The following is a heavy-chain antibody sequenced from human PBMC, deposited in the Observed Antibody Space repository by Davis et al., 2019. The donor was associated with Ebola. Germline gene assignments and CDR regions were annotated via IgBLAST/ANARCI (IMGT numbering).Heavy chain of an antibody. Sequence: GESLKISCAASGFTFDDYAMHWVRQAPGKGLEWVSSISSSSSYIYYADSVKGRFTISRDNAKNSLYLQMNSLRAEDTAVYYCARVDSGGSPDYWGQGTLVTVSS. CDR3: ARVDSGGSPDY. D-gene: IGHD2-15*01. CDR2: ISSSSSYI. CDR1: GFTFDDYA. V-gene: IGHV3-21*01. J-gene: IGHJ4*02.